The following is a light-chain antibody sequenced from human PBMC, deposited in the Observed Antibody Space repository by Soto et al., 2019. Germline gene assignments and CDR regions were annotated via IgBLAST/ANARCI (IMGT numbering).Light chain of an antibody. CDR3: QQYNSYSPYT. V-gene: IGKV1-5*01. CDR1: QSISNW. CDR2: DAS. Sequence: DIQMTQSPSTLSASVGDRVTITCRASQSISNWLAWYQQKPGKAPKLLIYDASSLESWVPSRFSGSGSGTEFTLTISSLQPDDFATYYCQQYNSYSPYTFGQGTKLEIK. J-gene: IGKJ2*01.